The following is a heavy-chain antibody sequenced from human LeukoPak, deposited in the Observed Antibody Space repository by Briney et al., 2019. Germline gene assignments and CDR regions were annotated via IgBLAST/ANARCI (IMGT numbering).Heavy chain of an antibody. J-gene: IGHJ4*02. V-gene: IGHV1-69*02. D-gene: IGHD2-15*01. CDR3: AREASGGPRFDH. Sequence: SVKVSCKASGCTFSTYTISWVRQAPGQGLEWMGRISVISDITIYAQKFQGRVTITADKSTSTVYMELSSLRSDDSAVYYCAREASGGPRFDHWGPGTPVAVSS. CDR2: ISVISDIT. CDR1: GCTFSTYT.